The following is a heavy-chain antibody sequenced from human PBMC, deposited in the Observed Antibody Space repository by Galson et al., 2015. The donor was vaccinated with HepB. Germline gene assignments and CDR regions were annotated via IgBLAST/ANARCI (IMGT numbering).Heavy chain of an antibody. D-gene: IGHD6-6*01. CDR2: ISFDRRNN. CDR1: GFVSSNFG. J-gene: IGHJ4*02. Sequence: SLSLSCAGSGFVSSNFGMHWVRQAPGKGLEWVALISFDRRNNYYADSVKGRFTISRDNADNLVYVEMNGLRAEDTAVYYCAKDLGRVRHVRGYWGQGTLVTVSS. V-gene: IGHV3-30*18. CDR3: AKDLGRVRHVRGY.